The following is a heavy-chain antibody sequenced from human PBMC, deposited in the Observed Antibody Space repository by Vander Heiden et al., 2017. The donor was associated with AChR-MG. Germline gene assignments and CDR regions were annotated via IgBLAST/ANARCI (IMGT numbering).Heavy chain of an antibody. V-gene: IGHV4-59*13. CDR3: ARGGAAWGRNWFDP. J-gene: IGHJ5*02. CDR1: AGSISSYS. D-gene: IGHD3-16*01. Sequence: QVQLQESGPGLVKPSETLSLTCTVSAGSISSYSWSWIRQPPGKGLEWIGYIYYSGSTNYNPSLKSRVTISVDTSKNQFSLKLSSVTAADTAVYYCARGGAAWGRNWFDPWGQGTLVTVSS. CDR2: IYYSGST.